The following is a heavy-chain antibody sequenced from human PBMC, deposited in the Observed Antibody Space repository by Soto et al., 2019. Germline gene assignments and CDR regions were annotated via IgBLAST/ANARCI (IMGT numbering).Heavy chain of an antibody. D-gene: IGHD2-2*01. CDR2: ITDSGSDT. CDR1: GFTFNNYA. V-gene: IGHV3-23*01. CDR3: AKLGSSSWSPHYYFDY. Sequence: GGSLRLSCAASGFTFNNYAMGWVRQASGKGLEWVSAITDSGSDTYYVDSVKGRFTVSRDNSKNTVYLQMNSLRAEDTALYYCAKLGSSSWSPHYYFDYWGQGTLVTVSS. J-gene: IGHJ4*02.